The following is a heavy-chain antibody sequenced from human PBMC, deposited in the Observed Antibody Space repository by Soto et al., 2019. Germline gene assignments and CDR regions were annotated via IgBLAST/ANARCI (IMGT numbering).Heavy chain of an antibody. Sequence: ASVKRSCKASGYTFTGYYMHWVRQTPGQGLEWMGWINPNSGGTNCAQKFQGRVTMTRDTSISTAYMELSRLRSDDTAVYYCARRGYCSSTSCRYYYYYYGMDVWGQGTTVTVSS. V-gene: IGHV1-2*02. CDR1: GYTFTGYY. CDR2: INPNSGGT. D-gene: IGHD2-2*01. J-gene: IGHJ6*02. CDR3: ARRGYCSSTSCRYYYYYYGMDV.